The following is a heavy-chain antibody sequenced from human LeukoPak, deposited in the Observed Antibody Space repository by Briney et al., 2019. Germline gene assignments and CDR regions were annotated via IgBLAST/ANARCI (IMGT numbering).Heavy chain of an antibody. CDR1: GFTFSSYG. CDR3: ARDLVDYDSSGYLDY. Sequence: AGGSLRLSCAASGFTFSSYGMHWVRQAPGKGLEWVAVIWYDGSNKYYADSVKDRFTISRDNSKNTLYLQMNSLRAEDTAVYYCARDLVDYDSSGYLDYWGQGTLVTVSS. D-gene: IGHD3-22*01. J-gene: IGHJ4*02. CDR2: IWYDGSNK. V-gene: IGHV3-33*01.